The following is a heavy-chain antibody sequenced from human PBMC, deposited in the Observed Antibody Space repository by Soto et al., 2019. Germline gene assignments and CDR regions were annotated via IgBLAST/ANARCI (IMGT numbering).Heavy chain of an antibody. CDR2: IIPIFGTA. CDR1: GGTFSSYA. J-gene: IGHJ4*02. D-gene: IGHD2-15*01. CDR3: ARDGAGYCSGGSCYPQTRDY. V-gene: IGHV1-69*12. Sequence: QVQLVQSGAEVKKPGSSVKVSCKASGGTFSSYAISWVRQAPGQGLEWMGGIIPIFGTANYAQKFQGRVTITAHESTSTAYMELSSLRSEDTAVYYCARDGAGYCSGGSCYPQTRDYWGQGTLVTVSS.